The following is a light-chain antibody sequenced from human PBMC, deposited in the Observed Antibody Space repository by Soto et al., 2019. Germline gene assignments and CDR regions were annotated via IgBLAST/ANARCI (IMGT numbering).Light chain of an antibody. CDR2: HAS. CDR3: HQRYSWPPIT. J-gene: IGKJ5*01. CDR1: QSVSSY. V-gene: IGKV3-11*01. Sequence: EIVLTQSPATLSLSPGERATLSCRASQSVSSYLAWYQQKPGQAPRLLIYHASNRATGIPARFSGSGSETDFPLTISRPEPEDFAVYSCHQRYSWPPITFGQGTRLEIK.